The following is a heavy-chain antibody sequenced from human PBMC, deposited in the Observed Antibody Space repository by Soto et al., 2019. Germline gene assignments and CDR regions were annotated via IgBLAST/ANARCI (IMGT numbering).Heavy chain of an antibody. D-gene: IGHD1-26*01. J-gene: IGHJ6*02. V-gene: IGHV4-39*01. Sequence: SETLSLTCTVSGGSISSSSYYWGWIRQPPGKGLEWIGSIYYSGSTYYNTSLKSRVTISVDTSKKQFSLKLSSVTAAGTAVYYFASSWWELPQGYYGMDVWGQGTTVTVSS. CDR2: IYYSGST. CDR1: GGSISSSSYY. CDR3: ASSWWELPQGYYGMDV.